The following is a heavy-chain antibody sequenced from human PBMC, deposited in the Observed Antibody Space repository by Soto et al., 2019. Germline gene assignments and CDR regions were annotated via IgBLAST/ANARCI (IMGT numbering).Heavy chain of an antibody. V-gene: IGHV3-30*18. D-gene: IGHD6-13*01. CDR2: ISFDGNGE. Sequence: SGGSLRLSCAASGFTFSTHGMHWVRQAPGKGLEWVAVISFDGNGEYYAHSVKGRFTISRDNSKNTVFLQMNSLRAEDTAVYYCAKDLRAHYSLDYWGQGTLVTVSS. CDR3: AKDLRAHYSLDY. J-gene: IGHJ4*02. CDR1: GFTFSTHG.